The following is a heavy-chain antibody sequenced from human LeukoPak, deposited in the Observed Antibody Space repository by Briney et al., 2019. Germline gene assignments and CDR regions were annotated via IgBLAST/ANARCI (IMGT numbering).Heavy chain of an antibody. V-gene: IGHV4-31*03. Sequence: SETLSLTCTVSGGSISSGGSYWSWIRQHPGKGLEWIGYIYYSGSTYYNPSLKSRVTISVDTSKNQFSLKLSSVTAADTAVYYCARGGYYDSSGSQKPFDYWGQGTLVTVSS. D-gene: IGHD3-22*01. CDR1: GGSISSGGSY. J-gene: IGHJ4*02. CDR3: ARGGYYDSSGSQKPFDY. CDR2: IYYSGST.